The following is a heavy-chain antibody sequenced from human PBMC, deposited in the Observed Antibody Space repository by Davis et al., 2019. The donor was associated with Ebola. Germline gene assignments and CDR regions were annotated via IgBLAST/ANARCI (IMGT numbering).Heavy chain of an antibody. D-gene: IGHD2-2*01. J-gene: IGHJ5*02. CDR1: GHSFSDYW. V-gene: IGHV5-51*01. CDR3: VRHKGFSSNGEFDP. CDR2: IYPGDSDT. Sequence: GESLKISCKGSGHSFSDYWIGWVRQMPGKGLEWMGIIYPGDSDTRYSPSFQGHITISADKSIDTAYLQWSSLKASDTAIYYCVRHKGFSSNGEFDPWGQGTLVTVSS.